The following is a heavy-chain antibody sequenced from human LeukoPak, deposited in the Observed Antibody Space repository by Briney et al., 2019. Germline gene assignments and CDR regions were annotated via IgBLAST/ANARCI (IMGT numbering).Heavy chain of an antibody. J-gene: IGHJ4*02. CDR3: ARDRGRQSSIEARPYFDY. V-gene: IGHV1-46*01. Sequence: ASVKVSCKASGYTFTSYYMHWVRQAPGQGLEWMGIINPSGGSTSYAQKFQGRVTMTRDTSTSTVYMELSSLRSEDTAVYYCARDRGRQSSIEARPYFDYWGQGTLVTVSS. D-gene: IGHD6-6*01. CDR1: GYTFTSYY. CDR2: INPSGGST.